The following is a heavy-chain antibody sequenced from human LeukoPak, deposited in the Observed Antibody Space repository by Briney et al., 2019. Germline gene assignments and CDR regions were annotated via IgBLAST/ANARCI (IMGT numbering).Heavy chain of an antibody. CDR1: GGSISTYY. V-gene: IGHV4-59*08. D-gene: IGHD3-16*02. Sequence: SETLSLTCTVSGGSISTYYWSWVRQSPGTGLEWIGYIYVTGTRYNPYLQSRVTISVDRSSNQFFLKMTSVTAADTAVYYCARHIGGGIEDMDVWGRGTKVTVSS. CDR3: ARHIGGGIEDMDV. CDR2: IYVTGT. J-gene: IGHJ6*03.